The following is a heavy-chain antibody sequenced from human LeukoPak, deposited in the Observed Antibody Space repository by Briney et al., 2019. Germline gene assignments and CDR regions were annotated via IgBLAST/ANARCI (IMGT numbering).Heavy chain of an antibody. D-gene: IGHD6-13*01. CDR2: XXTNTGNP. CDR3: AREPLSSSWSYYYYYGMDV. V-gene: IGHV7-4-1*02. Sequence: APGQXXXXXGXXXTNTGNPTYAQGFTGRFVFSLDTSVSTAYLQISSLKAEDTAVYYCAREPLSSSWSYYYYYGMDVWGQGTTVTVSS. J-gene: IGHJ6*02.